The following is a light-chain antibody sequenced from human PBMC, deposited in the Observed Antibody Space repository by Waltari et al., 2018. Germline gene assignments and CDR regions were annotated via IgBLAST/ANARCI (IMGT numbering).Light chain of an antibody. CDR3: FSYVGSFYG. CDR1: HNEIGGYNH. J-gene: IGLJ1*01. CDR2: YVT. V-gene: IGLV2-11*01. Sequence: QSALTQPRSVSGSPGQSVPISCTGAHNEIGGYNHVSWYQHHPGKAPKLMILYVTKRPHGLPDRFSASKSDNTASVTNSGLQAEDDADYYCFSYVGSFYGFGIGTMVTVL.